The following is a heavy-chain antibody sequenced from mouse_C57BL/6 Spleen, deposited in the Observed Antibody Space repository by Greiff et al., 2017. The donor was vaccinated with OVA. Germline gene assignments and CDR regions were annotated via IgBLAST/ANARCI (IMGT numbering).Heavy chain of an antibody. J-gene: IGHJ4*01. CDR3: WTSSGYVAMDY. CDR1: GYTFTSYW. V-gene: IGHV1-52*01. Sequence: QVQLQQPGAELVRPGSSVKLSCKASGYTFTSYWMHWVKQRPIQGLEWIGNIDPSDSEPHYNQKFKDKATLTVDKSSSTAYMQLSSLTSEDSAVYYCWTSSGYVAMDYWGQGTSVTVSS. D-gene: IGHD3-2*02. CDR2: IDPSDSEP.